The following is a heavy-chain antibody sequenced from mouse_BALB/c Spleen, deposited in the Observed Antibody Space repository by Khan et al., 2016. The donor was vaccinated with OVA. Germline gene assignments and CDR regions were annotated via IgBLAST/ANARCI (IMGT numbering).Heavy chain of an antibody. CDR1: GASITSGY. J-gene: IGHJ3*01. V-gene: IGHV3-8*02. CDR3: ARSTYRYAFAY. D-gene: IGHD2-14*01. Sequence: EVQLQESGPSLVKPSQTLSLTCSFTGASITSGYLRWIRPFPGNKLEYMGYIIYTGYTDYNPSLKSRLAITRHTSKNQYYLQLNSVTTEDTATYYCARSTYRYAFAYWGQGTLVTVSA. CDR2: IIYTGYT.